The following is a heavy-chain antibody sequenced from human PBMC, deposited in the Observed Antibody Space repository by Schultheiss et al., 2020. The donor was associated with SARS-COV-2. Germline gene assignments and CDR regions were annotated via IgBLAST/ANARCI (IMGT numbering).Heavy chain of an antibody. CDR3: AKDPLAYYYGMDV. V-gene: IGHV3-30*02. CDR1: GFTFSSYG. J-gene: IGHJ6*02. CDR2: IRYDGSNK. Sequence: GGSLRLSCAASGFTFSSYGMHWVRQAPGKGLEWVAFIRYDGSNKYYADSVKGRFTISRDNSKNTLYLQMNSLRAEDTAVYYCAKDPLAYYYGMDVWGQGTTVTVSS.